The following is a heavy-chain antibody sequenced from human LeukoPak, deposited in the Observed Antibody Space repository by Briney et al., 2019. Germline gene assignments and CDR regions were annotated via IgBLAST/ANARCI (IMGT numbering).Heavy chain of an antibody. CDR1: GFTFSSYA. V-gene: IGHV3-23*01. CDR2: ISGSGGST. J-gene: IGHJ5*02. D-gene: IGHD6-6*01. CDR3: AKGYSSSSVRWFDP. Sequence: PGGSLRLSCAASGFTFSSYAKSWVRQAPGKGLEWVSTISGSGGSTYYADSVKGRFTISRDNSKNTLYLQMNSLRAEDTAVYYCAKGYSSSSVRWFDPWGQGTLVTVSS.